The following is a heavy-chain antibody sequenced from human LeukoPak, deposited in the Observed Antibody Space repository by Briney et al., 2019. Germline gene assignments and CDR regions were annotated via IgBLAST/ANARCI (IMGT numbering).Heavy chain of an antibody. CDR3: ATVVSDILTVIYFDY. CDR2: FDPEDGET. J-gene: IGHJ4*02. V-gene: IGHV1-24*01. D-gene: IGHD3-9*01. Sequence: ASVKVSCKVSGYTLTELSVHWVRQAPGKGLEWMGGFDPEDGETIHAQKFQGRVTMTEDTSTDTAYMELSSLRSEDTAVYYCATVVSDILTVIYFDYWGQGTLVTVSS. CDR1: GYTLTELS.